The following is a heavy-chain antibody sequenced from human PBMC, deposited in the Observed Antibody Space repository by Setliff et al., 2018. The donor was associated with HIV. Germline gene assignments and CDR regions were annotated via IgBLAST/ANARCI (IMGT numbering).Heavy chain of an antibody. V-gene: IGHV3-7*01. CDR1: GFTFSNDW. CDR2: IKHSGSET. J-gene: IGHJ4*02. CDR3: ARDPGRRFDY. Sequence: GGSLRLSCATSGFTFSNDWMTWVRQAPGKGLEWVASIKHSGSETFYVDSVKGRCTISRDNAKNSLYLQMERLRADDTAVYYCARDPGRRFDYWGQGTLVTVSS.